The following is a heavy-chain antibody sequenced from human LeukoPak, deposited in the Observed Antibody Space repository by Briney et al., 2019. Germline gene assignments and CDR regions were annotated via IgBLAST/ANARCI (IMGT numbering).Heavy chain of an antibody. D-gene: IGHD3-22*01. CDR2: MNPSGST. V-gene: IGHV4-34*01. J-gene: IGHJ6*03. Sequence: PSETLSLTCAVYGGSFSGYYWTWIRHTPQKGLEWIGEMNPSGSTNYNPSLKSRVTISVDTSKNQFSLTLSSVTAADTAVYYCARSRQDVTMIVVIMTAVSYYLDVWGKGTTVTVS. CDR3: ARSRQDVTMIVVIMTAVSYYLDV. CDR1: GGSFSGYY.